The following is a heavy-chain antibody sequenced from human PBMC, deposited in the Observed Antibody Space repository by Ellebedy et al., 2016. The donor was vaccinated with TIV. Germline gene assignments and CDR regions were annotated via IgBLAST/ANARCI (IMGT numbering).Heavy chain of an antibody. D-gene: IGHD3-10*01. J-gene: IGHJ4*02. CDR2: IIPILDIA. V-gene: IGHV1-69*04. Sequence: AASVKVSCKASGGTFSSYVITWVRQAPGQGLEWMGRIIPILDIANYAQKFQGRVTITADKSTTTAYMELISLRSEDTAVYYCARDSYGSGSYLFDYWGQGTLVTVSS. CDR3: ARDSYGSGSYLFDY. CDR1: GGTFSSYV.